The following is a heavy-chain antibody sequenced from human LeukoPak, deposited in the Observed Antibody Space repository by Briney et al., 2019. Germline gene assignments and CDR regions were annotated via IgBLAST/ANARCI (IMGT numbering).Heavy chain of an antibody. D-gene: IGHD3-22*01. CDR3: ARGLVHDTSGYYSDY. V-gene: IGHV3-74*01. CDR1: VFTFSAFW. Sequence: PGGSLRLSCAASVFTFSAFWMHWVRQAPGKGLVWVSRINSDDSGTTYADSGKGRFTISRDNAKKTPYLQIKRVAGEYTAVYYCARGLVHDTSGYYSDYWGQGTLVTVSS. CDR2: INSDDSGT. J-gene: IGHJ4*02.